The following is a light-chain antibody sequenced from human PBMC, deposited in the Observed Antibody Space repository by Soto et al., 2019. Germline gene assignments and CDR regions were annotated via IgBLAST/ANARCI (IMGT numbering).Light chain of an antibody. J-gene: IGLJ3*02. CDR2: EDS. CDR3: QVWDSSSDDWV. Sequence: SYELTQPPSVSVAPGQTARITCGGNKIGSKSVHWYQQKPGQAPVLVVYEDSDRPSGIPERFSGSNSGNTATLTISRVEAGDEADYYCQVWDSSSDDWVFGGGTQLTVL. CDR1: KIGSKS. V-gene: IGLV3-21*02.